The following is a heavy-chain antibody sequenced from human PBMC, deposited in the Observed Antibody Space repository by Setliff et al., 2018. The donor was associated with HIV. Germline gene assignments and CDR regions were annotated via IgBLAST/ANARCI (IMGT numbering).Heavy chain of an antibody. V-gene: IGHV4-34*01. CDR2: INHSGST. CDR3: ARGVVGATSGGAFDI. D-gene: IGHD1-26*01. CDR1: GGSFSDYY. J-gene: IGHJ3*02. Sequence: SETLSLTCAVYGGSFSDYYWSWIRQPPGKGLEWIGEINHSGSTYYNPSLKSRVTISVDTSKNQFSLKLSSVTAADTAVYYCARGVVGATSGGAFDIWGQGTMVTVSS.